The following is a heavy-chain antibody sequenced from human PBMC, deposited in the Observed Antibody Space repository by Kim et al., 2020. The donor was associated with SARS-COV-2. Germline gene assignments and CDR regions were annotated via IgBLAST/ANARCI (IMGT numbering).Heavy chain of an antibody. CDR3: ARDLGFSSDGSGY. J-gene: IGHJ4*02. CDR1: GFTFGSYG. CDR2: IWYDGSNK. Sequence: GGSLRLSCAASGFTFGSYGMHWVRQAPGKGLEWVAVIWYDGSNKYYADSVKGRFTISRDNSKNTLYLQMNSLRAEDTAVYYCARDLGFSSDGSGYWGQGTLVTVSS. D-gene: IGHD6-19*01. V-gene: IGHV3-33*01.